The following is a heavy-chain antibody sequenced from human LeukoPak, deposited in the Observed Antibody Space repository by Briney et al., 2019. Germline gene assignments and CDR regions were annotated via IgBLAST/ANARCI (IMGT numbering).Heavy chain of an antibody. J-gene: IGHJ6*02. CDR1: GPTFTSHL. CDR3: ARQQEVTSDSYYYAMDV. V-gene: IGHV1-46*01. D-gene: IGHD4-23*01. CDR2: FNPGGDSI. Sequence: ASVKVSCKASGPTFTSHLVHWVRQAPGQRLEWRGVFNPGGDSISYSQKFQGRVTLTRDTSTSTAYMELRSLRSGDTAVYYCARQQEVTSDSYYYAMDVWGQGTTVTVSS.